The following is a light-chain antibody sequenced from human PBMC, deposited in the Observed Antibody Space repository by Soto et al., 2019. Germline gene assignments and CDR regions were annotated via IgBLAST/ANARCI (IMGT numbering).Light chain of an antibody. CDR3: QEFHSSSLT. J-gene: IGKJ1*01. V-gene: IGKV1-5*03. Sequence: DIGMTQSPSTLSVSLGDRVTISCRASRNIDSWLAWYQQRPGEIPQLLIYSASNLQNGVPSRFSGSGSGTDFTLTIIGLQPDDFATYYCQEFHSSSLTFGQGTRVDMK. CDR1: RNIDSW. CDR2: SAS.